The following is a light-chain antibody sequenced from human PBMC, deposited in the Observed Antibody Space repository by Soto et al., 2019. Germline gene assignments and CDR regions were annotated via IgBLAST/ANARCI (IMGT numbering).Light chain of an antibody. Sequence: QSVLTQPPSVSDAPRQKVSISCSGSSSNIGRNAVNWYQQFPGKAPKLLVYYDDLLPSGVSDRFSGSRSGTSASLAISGLQSEDAADYYCATWDDSLDGWVFGGGTKLTVL. CDR3: ATWDDSLDGWV. V-gene: IGLV1-36*01. CDR1: SSNIGRNA. CDR2: YDD. J-gene: IGLJ3*02.